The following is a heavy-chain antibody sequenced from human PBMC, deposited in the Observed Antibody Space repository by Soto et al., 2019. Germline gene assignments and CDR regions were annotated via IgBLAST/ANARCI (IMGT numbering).Heavy chain of an antibody. CDR2: ISYGGSNK. CDR3: ARDLRTTAFDY. Sequence: GGSLRLSCAASGFTFSDYYMSWIRQAPGKGLEWVAVISYGGSNKYYADSVKGRFTISRDNSKNTLYLQMNSLRAEDTAVYYCARDLRTTAFDYWGQGTLVTVSS. CDR1: GFTFSDYY. V-gene: IGHV3-30-3*01. J-gene: IGHJ4*02. D-gene: IGHD4-17*01.